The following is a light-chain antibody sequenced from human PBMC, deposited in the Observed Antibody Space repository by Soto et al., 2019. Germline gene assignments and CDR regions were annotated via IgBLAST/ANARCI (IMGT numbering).Light chain of an antibody. CDR1: QSVRSER. V-gene: IGKV3-11*01. Sequence: EIVLTQSPDTLSLSPGERATLSCRASQSVRSERLAWYQQKRGQAPTLLIYDASSRATGIPPRFSGSGSGTDFTLTISSLEPEDSAVYYCQQRHMWPITFGQGTRLEIK. CDR3: QQRHMWPIT. CDR2: DAS. J-gene: IGKJ5*01.